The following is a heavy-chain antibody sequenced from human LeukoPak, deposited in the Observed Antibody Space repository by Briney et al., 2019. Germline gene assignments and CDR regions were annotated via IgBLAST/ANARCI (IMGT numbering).Heavy chain of an antibody. CDR3: AKDLGPYYDSSGYVYGY. CDR1: GGSISSYY. J-gene: IGHJ4*02. Sequence: SETLSLTCTVSGGSISSYYWSWIRQPAGKGLEWIGRIYTSGSTNYNPSLKSRVTMSVDTSKNQFSLKLSSVTAADTAVYYCAKDLGPYYDSSGYVYGYWGQGTLVTVSS. D-gene: IGHD3-22*01. CDR2: IYTSGST. V-gene: IGHV4-4*07.